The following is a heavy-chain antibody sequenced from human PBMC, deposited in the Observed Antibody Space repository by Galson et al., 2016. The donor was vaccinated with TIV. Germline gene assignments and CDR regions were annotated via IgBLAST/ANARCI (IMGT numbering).Heavy chain of an antibody. D-gene: IGHD4-17*01. V-gene: IGHV3-30*18. CDR3: AKDPRLYGDYFLHYFDY. Sequence: WVRQAPGKGLEWVAVISYDGSDQYYAGSVKGRFTISRDNSKNTLYLQMNSLRSDDTAMYYCAKDPRLYGDYFLHYFDYWGQGTLVTVSS. CDR2: ISYDGSDQ. J-gene: IGHJ4*02.